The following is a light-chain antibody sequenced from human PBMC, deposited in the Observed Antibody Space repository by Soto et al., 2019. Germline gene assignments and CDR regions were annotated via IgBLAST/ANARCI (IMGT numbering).Light chain of an antibody. CDR2: EVS. Sequence: QSALTQPASVSGSPGQSITISCTGTSSDVGGYNYGSWYQQHPGKAPKLMIYEVSNRPSGVSNRFSGSKSGNTASLTISGLQAEDEAHYYCSSYTSSSTLVFGTGTKLTVL. CDR3: SSYTSSSTLV. V-gene: IGLV2-14*01. CDR1: SSDVGGYNY. J-gene: IGLJ1*01.